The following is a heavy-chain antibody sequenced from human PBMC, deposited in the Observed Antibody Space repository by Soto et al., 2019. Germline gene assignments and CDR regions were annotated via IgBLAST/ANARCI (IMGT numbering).Heavy chain of an antibody. Sequence: PSETLSLTCTVSDDCVSRYKWSWLRQPPGRRLEWIGYIDSSGGTSYNPSLQSRVTISVDTSTKQFSLKLSSVTAADTAVYYCVRQGFGRLHGLVDVWGQGATVS. CDR2: IDSSGGT. D-gene: IGHD3-10*01. CDR1: DDCVSRYK. CDR3: VRQGFGRLHGLVDV. J-gene: IGHJ6*02. V-gene: IGHV4-59*08.